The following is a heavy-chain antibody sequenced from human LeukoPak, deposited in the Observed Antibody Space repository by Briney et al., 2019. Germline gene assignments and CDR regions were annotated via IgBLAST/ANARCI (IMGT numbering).Heavy chain of an antibody. CDR1: GFTFSSYA. CDR2: ISGSGGST. Sequence: GGSLRLSCAASGFTFSSYAMSWVRQAPGKGLEWVSAISGSGGSTYYADSVKGRFTISRDNSKNTLYLQMNSLRAEDTAVYYCARDLGIAVASFDYWGQGTLVTVSS. CDR3: ARDLGIAVASFDY. V-gene: IGHV3-23*01. D-gene: IGHD6-19*01. J-gene: IGHJ4*02.